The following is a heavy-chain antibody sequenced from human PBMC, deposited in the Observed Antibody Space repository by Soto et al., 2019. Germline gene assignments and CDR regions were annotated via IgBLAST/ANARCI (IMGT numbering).Heavy chain of an antibody. CDR1: GFPFSSYA. V-gene: IGHV3-23*01. CDR2: ISGSGSDT. D-gene: IGHD6-19*01. J-gene: IGHJ4*02. Sequence: GGSLRLSCAASGFPFSSYAMSWVRQAPGKGLEWVSGISGSGSDTHYADSVKGRFNISKDNSNKTLYLQMNSLRVEDTAIYYCTKGAWLDDFCGQGVLVTVSS. CDR3: TKGAWLDDF.